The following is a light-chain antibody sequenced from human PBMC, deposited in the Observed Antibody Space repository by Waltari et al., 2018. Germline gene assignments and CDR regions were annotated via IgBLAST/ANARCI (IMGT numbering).Light chain of an antibody. Sequence: QTVVTQEPSFSVSPGGTVTLTCGLSSGSVSPSYFPSLYQQTPGQAPRTLIYSTNTRSSGVPDRFSGSILGNKAALTITGAQADDESDYYCVLYMGSGSYWVFGGGTKLTVL. CDR2: STN. CDR1: SGSVSPSYF. V-gene: IGLV8-61*01. CDR3: VLYMGSGSYWV. J-gene: IGLJ3*02.